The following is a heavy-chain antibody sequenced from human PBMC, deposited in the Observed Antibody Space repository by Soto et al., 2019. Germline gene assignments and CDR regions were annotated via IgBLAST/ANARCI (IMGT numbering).Heavy chain of an antibody. CDR2: INHSGST. CDR3: ARDKITGLFDY. CDR1: GGSFSGYS. Sequence: QVQLQQWGAGLLKPSETLSLTCAVYGGSFSGYSWTWIRQPPGTGLEWIGEINHSGSTNYNPSLKGXVTISVDTSKNHFSLKLTSVAAADTAVYYCARDKITGLFDYWGQGTLVTVSS. D-gene: IGHD2-8*02. V-gene: IGHV4-34*01. J-gene: IGHJ4*02.